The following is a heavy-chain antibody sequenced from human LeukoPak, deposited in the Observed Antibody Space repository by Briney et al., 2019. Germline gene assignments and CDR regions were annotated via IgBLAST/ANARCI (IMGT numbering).Heavy chain of an antibody. V-gene: IGHV4-59*01. Sequence: SETLSLTCTVSGGSISSYYWSRIRQPPGKGLEWIGYIYYSGSTNYNPSLKSRVTISVDTSKNQFSLQLSSVTAADTAVYYCARAPRTPRYCSSTSCYHGGYYYYYYMDVWGKGTTVTVSS. CDR1: GGSISSYY. CDR3: ARAPRTPRYCSSTSCYHGGYYYYYYMDV. J-gene: IGHJ6*03. CDR2: IYYSGST. D-gene: IGHD2-2*01.